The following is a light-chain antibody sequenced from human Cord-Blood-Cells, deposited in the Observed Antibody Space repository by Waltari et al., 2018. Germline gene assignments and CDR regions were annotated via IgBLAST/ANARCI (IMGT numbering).Light chain of an antibody. CDR1: ALPQQH. J-gene: IGLJ3*02. CDR2: KDS. CDR3: QSADSSGTWV. Sequence: SYELPQPPPVSVSPGQTARITCPGDALPQQHAYWYQHRPGQAPVLVIYKDSARPSGIPGRFSGSSSGTTVTLTISGVQAEDEADYYCQSADSSGTWVFGGGTKLSVL. V-gene: IGLV3-25*03.